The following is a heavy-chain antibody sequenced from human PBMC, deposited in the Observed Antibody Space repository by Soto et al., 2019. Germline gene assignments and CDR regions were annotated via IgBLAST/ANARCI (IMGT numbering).Heavy chain of an antibody. D-gene: IGHD6-13*01. CDR1: GFTFSSYG. CDR3: VYSSSWSLPRYYFDY. V-gene: IGHV3-30*03. CDR2: ISYDGSNK. J-gene: IGHJ4*02. Sequence: GGSLRLSCAASGFTFSSYGMHWVRQAPGKGLEWVAVISYDGSNKYYADSVKGRFTISRDNSKNTLYLQMNSLRAEDTAVYYCVYSSSWSLPRYYFDYWGQGTLVTVSS.